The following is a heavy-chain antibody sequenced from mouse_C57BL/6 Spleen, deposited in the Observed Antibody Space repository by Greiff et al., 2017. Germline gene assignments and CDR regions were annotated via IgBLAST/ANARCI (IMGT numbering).Heavy chain of an antibody. V-gene: IGHV3-6*01. Sequence: EVQRVESGPGLVKPSQSLSLTCSVTGYSITSGYYWNWIRQFPGNKLEWMGYISYDGSNNYNPSLKNRISITRDTSKNQFFLKLNSVTTEDTATYYCARGGNYQCFAYWGQGTLVTVSA. D-gene: IGHD2-1*01. CDR3: ARGGNYQCFAY. J-gene: IGHJ3*01. CDR2: ISYDGSN. CDR1: GYSITSGYY.